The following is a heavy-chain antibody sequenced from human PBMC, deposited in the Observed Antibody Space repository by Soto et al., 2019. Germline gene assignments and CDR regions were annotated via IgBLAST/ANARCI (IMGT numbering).Heavy chain of an antibody. J-gene: IGHJ6*03. D-gene: IGHD3-3*01. CDR2: IYYSGST. CDR3: ARRYYDFWSGYYYYYMDV. Sequence: SETLSLTCTVSGGSISSSSYYWGWIRQPPGTGLEWIGSIYYSGSTYYNPSLKSRVIISVDTSKNQFSLKLSSVTAADTAVYYCARRYYDFWSGYYYYYMDVWGKGTTVTVSS. V-gene: IGHV4-39*01. CDR1: GGSISSSSYY.